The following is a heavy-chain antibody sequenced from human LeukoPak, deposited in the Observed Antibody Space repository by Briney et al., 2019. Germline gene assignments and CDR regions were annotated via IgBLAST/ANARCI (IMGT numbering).Heavy chain of an antibody. V-gene: IGHV3-74*01. D-gene: IGHD3-22*01. Sequence: SGGSLRLSCAASGLIFSRYWMHWVRQAPGKGLVWVSHINTDGSSTTYADCVKGRFTISRDNDKNTLYLQLNSLRADDTAVYYCARVGYYDSSNYYAYFQHWGQGTLVTVSS. CDR1: GLIFSRYW. CDR2: INTDGSST. CDR3: ARVGYYDSSNYYAYFQH. J-gene: IGHJ1*01.